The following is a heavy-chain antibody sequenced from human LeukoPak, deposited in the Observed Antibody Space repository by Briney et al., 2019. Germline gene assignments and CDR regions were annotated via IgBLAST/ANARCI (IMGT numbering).Heavy chain of an antibody. J-gene: IGHJ4*02. D-gene: IGHD2-2*01. Sequence: GGSLRLSCAASGFTFSTYAMHWVRQAPGKGLEYVSAISTDGSGTYYASSVKGRFTISRDNSKNTLYLQMGSLRSEDIAVYYWARWSSASCYDYWGQGALVTGSS. V-gene: IGHV3-64*01. CDR3: ARWSSASCYDY. CDR1: GFTFSTYA. CDR2: ISTDGSGT.